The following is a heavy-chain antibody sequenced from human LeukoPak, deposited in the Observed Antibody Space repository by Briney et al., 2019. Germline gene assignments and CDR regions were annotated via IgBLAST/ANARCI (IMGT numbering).Heavy chain of an antibody. Sequence: GGSLRLSCVASGVTFSSYGMTWVRQAPGKGLEWVANIKQDGSKKSYVDSVKGRFTISRDNAKNSLYLQMNSLRAEDTAIYYCARLGLEVGGPNWFDPWGQGTLVTVSS. CDR2: IKQDGSKK. V-gene: IGHV3-7*01. CDR1: GVTFSSYG. D-gene: IGHD1-1*01. CDR3: ARLGLEVGGPNWFDP. J-gene: IGHJ5*02.